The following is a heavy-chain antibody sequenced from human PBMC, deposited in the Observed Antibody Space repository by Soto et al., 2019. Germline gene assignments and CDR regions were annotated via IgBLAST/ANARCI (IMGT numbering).Heavy chain of an antibody. V-gene: IGHV1-18*01. CDR3: AIAETYYYGSGSYHIDY. CDR1: GYTFTSYG. CDR2: ISAYNGNT. J-gene: IGHJ4*02. D-gene: IGHD3-10*01. Sequence: QVQLVQSGAEVKKPGASVKVSCKASGYTFTSYGISWVRQAPGQGLEWMGWISAYNGNTNYAQKLQGRVTMTTDTSTSTAYMELRSLSSDDTAVYYCAIAETYYYGSGSYHIDYWGQGTLVTVSS.